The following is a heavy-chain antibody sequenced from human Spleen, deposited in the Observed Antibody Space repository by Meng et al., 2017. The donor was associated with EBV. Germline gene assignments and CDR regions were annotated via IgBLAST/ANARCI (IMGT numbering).Heavy chain of an antibody. J-gene: IGHJ4*02. CDR3: ARSPGHTYGYGAPYFDN. CDR2: IYHSWST. V-gene: IGHV4-4*02. D-gene: IGHD5-18*01. CDR1: GDSSSSSKW. Sequence: GPLQGSGHVLVTPSGTLSPTCAVSGDSSSSSKWWSGVRQPPGKGLEWIGEIYHSWSTNHNPSLKSRVTISVDNSKNQFSLKLSSVTAADTAVYYCARSPGHTYGYGAPYFDNWGQGTLVTVSS.